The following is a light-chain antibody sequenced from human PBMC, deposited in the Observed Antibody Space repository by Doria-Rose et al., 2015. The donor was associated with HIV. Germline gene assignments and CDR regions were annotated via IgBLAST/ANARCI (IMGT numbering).Light chain of an antibody. CDR2: WAS. CDR1: QSLLYTSKNY. CDR3: QQYYDTPS. J-gene: IGKJ3*01. V-gene: IGKV4-1*01. Sequence: DIRVTQSPESLGMSLGERATLNCKSNQSLLYTSKNYLAWYQQKPGQPPKLLIYWASTRQSGVPARFRGSRSGTDFTLTISSLEAEDVAVYYCQQYYDTPSFGPGTTVDIK.